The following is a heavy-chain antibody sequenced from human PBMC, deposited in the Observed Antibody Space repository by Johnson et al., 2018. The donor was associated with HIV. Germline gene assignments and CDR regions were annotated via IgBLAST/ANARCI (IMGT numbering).Heavy chain of an antibody. CDR1: GFTFSDHA. CDR3: ARTGVLGAFDI. J-gene: IGHJ3*02. V-gene: IGHV3-30*14. D-gene: IGHD2-8*02. Sequence: QVPLVESGGGVVQPGRSLRLSCAASGFTFSDHAMHWVRQAPGKGLEWVAVISYDGSSKHHAESVKGRFIISRENAKNSLYLQMNSLRAGDTAVYYCARTGVLGAFDIWGQGTMVTVSS. CDR2: ISYDGSSK.